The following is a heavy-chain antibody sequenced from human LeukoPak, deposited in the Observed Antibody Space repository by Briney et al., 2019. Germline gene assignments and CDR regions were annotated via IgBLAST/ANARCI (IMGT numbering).Heavy chain of an antibody. J-gene: IGHJ4*02. CDR2: ITRSGGDT. Sequence: GGSLRLSCAASGFTFSGYGMSWVRQAPGKGLEWVSAITRSGGDTYYADSVKGRFTISRDNSKNTLYLQMNSLRAEDTAVYYCAKCQVAAAGKLFDYWGQGTLVTVSS. CDR3: AKCQVAAAGKLFDY. CDR1: GFTFSGYG. V-gene: IGHV3-23*01. D-gene: IGHD6-13*01.